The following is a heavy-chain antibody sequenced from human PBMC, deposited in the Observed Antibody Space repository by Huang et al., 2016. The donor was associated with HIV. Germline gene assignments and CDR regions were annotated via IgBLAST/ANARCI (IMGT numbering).Heavy chain of an antibody. CDR2: IYYSGST. V-gene: IGHV4-39*02. CDR3: ARLPGSITMIRGVITDPY. D-gene: IGHD3-10*01. CDR1: GGSIRSDNYY. Sequence: QLQLQESGPGLVKPSETLSLTCTVSGGSIRSDNYYWGWIRQPPGKGLEWIGSIYYSGSTYYNPSFKRRVTITVDTSKNHFSLRMRSVTAADMAVYYCARLPGSITMIRGVITDPYWGQGTLVTVSS. J-gene: IGHJ4*02.